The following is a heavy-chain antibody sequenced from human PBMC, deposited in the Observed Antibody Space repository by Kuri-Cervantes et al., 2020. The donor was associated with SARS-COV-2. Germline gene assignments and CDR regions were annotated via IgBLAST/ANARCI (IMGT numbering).Heavy chain of an antibody. CDR2: IYYSGST. Sequence: SETLSFTCAVSGYSISSGYYWGWIRQPPGKGLEWIGSIYYSGSTYYNPSLKSRVTISVDTSKNQFSLKLSSVTAADTAVYYCARERDTGSSSSEWGQGTLVTVSS. D-gene: IGHD6-6*01. CDR1: GYSISSGYY. CDR3: ARERDTGSSSSE. J-gene: IGHJ4*02. V-gene: IGHV4-38-2*02.